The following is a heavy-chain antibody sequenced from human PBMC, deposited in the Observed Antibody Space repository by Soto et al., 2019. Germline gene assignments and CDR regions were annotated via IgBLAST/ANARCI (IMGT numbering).Heavy chain of an antibody. V-gene: IGHV3-33*01. CDR2: IWYDGSNK. CDR3: ARKWLAAAGIYGMDV. D-gene: IGHD6-13*01. CDR1: GFTFSSYG. Sequence: GGSLRLSCAASGFTFSSYGMHWVRQAPGKGLEWVAVIWYDGSNKYYADSVKGRFTISRDNSKNTLYLQMNSLRAEDTAVYYCARKWLAAAGIYGMDVWGQGPRSPSP. J-gene: IGHJ6*02.